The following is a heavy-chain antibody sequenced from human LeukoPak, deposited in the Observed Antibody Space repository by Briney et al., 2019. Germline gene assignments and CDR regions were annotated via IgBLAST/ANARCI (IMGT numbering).Heavy chain of an antibody. CDR3: TKDASAYSGSYFDY. J-gene: IGHJ4*02. D-gene: IGHD1-26*01. CDR2: IWYDGNKK. CDR1: GFTFSSNA. V-gene: IGHV3-33*06. Sequence: PGRSLRLSCAVSGFTFSSNAMHWVRQAPGKGLEWVAGIWYDGNKKNYADSVNGRFTISRDNSKNTVFLQMNSLRAEDTAVYYCTKDASAYSGSYFDYWGQGTLVTVSS.